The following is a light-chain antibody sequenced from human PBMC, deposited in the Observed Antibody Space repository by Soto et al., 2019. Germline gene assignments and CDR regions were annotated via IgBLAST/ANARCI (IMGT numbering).Light chain of an antibody. CDR3: QQSYTIPPLT. CDR2: AAS. J-gene: IGKJ4*01. V-gene: IGKV1-39*01. CDR1: QSISTY. Sequence: DIQMTQSPSSLSASVRDRVTVTCRASQSISTYFNWYQQKPGKAPKLLIFAASSLQSGDPSRFSGSGSGTDFTLTISSLQPEDFATYYCQQSYTIPPLTFGGGTKVEIK.